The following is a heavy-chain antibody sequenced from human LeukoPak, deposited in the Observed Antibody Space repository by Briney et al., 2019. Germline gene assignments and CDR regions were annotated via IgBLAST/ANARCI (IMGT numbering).Heavy chain of an antibody. J-gene: IGHJ4*02. D-gene: IGHD3/OR15-3a*01. CDR3: ARDSTATGLFDY. V-gene: IGHV4-59*01. CDR1: GDSMSDY. CDR2: VFYNGGT. Sequence: SETLSLTCTVSGDSMSDYWTWIRQPPGKGLEWIGYVFYNGGTNYNPSLKSRVTISLEASKNQFSLKLSSVTAADTAVYYCARDSTATGLFDYWGQGTLVTVSS.